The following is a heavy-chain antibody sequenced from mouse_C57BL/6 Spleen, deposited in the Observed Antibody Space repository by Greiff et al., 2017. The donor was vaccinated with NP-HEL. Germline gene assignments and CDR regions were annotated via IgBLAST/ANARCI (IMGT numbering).Heavy chain of an antibody. CDR2: IWSGGST. J-gene: IGHJ2*01. Sequence: VQLVESGPGLVQPSQSLSITCTVSGFSLTSYGVHWVRQSPGKGLEWLGVIWSGGSTDYNAAFISRLSISKDNSKSQVFFKMNSLQADDTAIYYCASYSNYPFDYWGQGTTLTVSS. V-gene: IGHV2-2*01. CDR3: ASYSNYPFDY. D-gene: IGHD2-5*01. CDR1: GFSLTSYG.